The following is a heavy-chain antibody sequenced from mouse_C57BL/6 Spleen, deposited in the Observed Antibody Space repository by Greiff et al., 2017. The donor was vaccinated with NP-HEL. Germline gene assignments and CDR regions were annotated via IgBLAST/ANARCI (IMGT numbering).Heavy chain of an antibody. CDR1: GFTFSDYG. V-gene: IGHV5-17*01. D-gene: IGHD2-4*01. CDR2: ISSGSSTI. CDR3: ARIYDYDEDYFDY. J-gene: IGHJ2*01. Sequence: EVNVVESGGGLVKPGGSLKLSCAASGFTFSDYGMHWVRQAPEKGLEWVAYISSGSSTIYYADTVKGRFTISRDNAKNTLFLQMTSLRSEDTAMYYCARIYDYDEDYFDYWGQGTTLTVSS.